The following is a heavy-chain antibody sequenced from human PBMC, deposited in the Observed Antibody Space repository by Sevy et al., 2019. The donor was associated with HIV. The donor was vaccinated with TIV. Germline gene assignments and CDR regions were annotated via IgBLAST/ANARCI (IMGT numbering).Heavy chain of an antibody. Sequence: GGSLRLSCVASEFTFSSYAMTWVRLAPGKGLEWVSAVTSGGGKTYYTDSVKGRFTISRDSSKNTLSLQMNSLRAEDTAVYYCARASGPGSGSYYFDYWGQGTLVTVSS. CDR1: EFTFSSYA. V-gene: IGHV3-23*01. J-gene: IGHJ4*02. CDR3: ARASGPGSGSYYFDY. D-gene: IGHD3-10*01. CDR2: VTSGGGKT.